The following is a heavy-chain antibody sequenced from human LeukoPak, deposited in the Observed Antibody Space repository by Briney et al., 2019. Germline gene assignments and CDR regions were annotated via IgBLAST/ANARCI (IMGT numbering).Heavy chain of an antibody. J-gene: IGHJ1*01. D-gene: IGHD3-10*01. Sequence: GESLKISCKRYGYSFPSHCIGYVRQMPGKGLEWMGRIDPSDSYTNYRPSFQGHVTISADKSISTANPQWSSLKASDTAMYYCARQNYYGSGSYYAFSYWHQGTLVTVSS. CDR1: GYSFPSHC. CDR2: IDPSDSYT. V-gene: IGHV5-10-1*01. CDR3: ARQNYYGSGSYYAFSY.